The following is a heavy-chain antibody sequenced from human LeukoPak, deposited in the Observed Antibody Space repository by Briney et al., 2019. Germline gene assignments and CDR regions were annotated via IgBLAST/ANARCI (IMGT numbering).Heavy chain of an antibody. CDR1: GYSFTSYW. D-gene: IGHD6-13*01. CDR2: IYPGDSDT. V-gene: IGHV5-51*01. J-gene: IGHJ4*02. CDR3: ARVYSSSSGDYFDS. Sequence: GESLKISCKGSGYSFTSYWIAWVRQMPGKGLECMGIIYPGDSDTRYSPSFQGQVTISADKSITTAYLQWSSLKASDTAMYYCARVYSSSSGDYFDSWGQGTLVTVSS.